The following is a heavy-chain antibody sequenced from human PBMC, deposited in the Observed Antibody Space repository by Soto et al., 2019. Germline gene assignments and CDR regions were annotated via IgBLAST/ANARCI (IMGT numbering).Heavy chain of an antibody. Sequence: GESLKISCTGSGCSFTCYWISWVRQMPGKGLECMGRIDPSDSYTNYSPSFQGHVTISADNSISTAYLQWSSLKASDTAMYYCARHVVPATYYYDNSHLPGRMDVAAQRTTVPVSS. J-gene: IGHJ6*02. CDR3: ARHVVPATYYYDNSHLPGRMDV. V-gene: IGHV5-10-1*01. CDR1: GCSFTCYW. D-gene: IGHD3-22*01. CDR2: IDPSDSYT.